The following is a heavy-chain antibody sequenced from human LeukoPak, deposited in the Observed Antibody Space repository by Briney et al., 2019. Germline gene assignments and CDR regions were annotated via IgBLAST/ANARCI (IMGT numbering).Heavy chain of an antibody. CDR2: MSYSGTT. V-gene: IGHV4-59*02. Sequence: SETLSLTCIVSAGSVRSHYWKWIRQPPGKGLEWIGFMSYSGTTNYNPALHSRVSISTATARNRGSLRLSSVTAAGTAYYRCARGGRDGPVDFGGQGTLVTVSS. CDR3: ARGGRDGPVDF. J-gene: IGHJ4*02. D-gene: IGHD5-24*01. CDR1: AGSVRSHY.